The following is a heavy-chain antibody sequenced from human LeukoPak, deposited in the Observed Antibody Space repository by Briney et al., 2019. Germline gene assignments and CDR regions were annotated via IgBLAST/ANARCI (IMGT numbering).Heavy chain of an antibody. J-gene: IGHJ4*02. Sequence: ALVKVSFKASGYTFTNNYMHWVRQAPGQGLEWMGIINPSGGSTNYAQKFQGRVTMTRDTSTSTVYMELSGLRSEDTAVYYCARAVGIVVVVVATLDYWGQGTLVTVSS. CDR1: GYTFTNNY. CDR3: ARAVGIVVVVVATLDY. D-gene: IGHD2-15*01. CDR2: INPSGGST. V-gene: IGHV1-46*01.